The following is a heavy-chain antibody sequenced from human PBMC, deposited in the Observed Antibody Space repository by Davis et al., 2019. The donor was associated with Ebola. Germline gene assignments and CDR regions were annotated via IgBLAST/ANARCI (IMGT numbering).Heavy chain of an antibody. CDR3: ARLRAYYYDSTDYYYGMDV. CDR2: IIPIFGTA. V-gene: IGHV1-69*13. Sequence: SVTVSCKASGGTLSSYAISWVRQAPGQGLEWMGGIIPIFGTANYAQKFQGRVTITADESTSTAYMELSSLRSEETAVYYCARLRAYYYDSTDYYYGMDVWGQGTTVTVSS. J-gene: IGHJ6*02. D-gene: IGHD3-22*01. CDR1: GGTLSSYA.